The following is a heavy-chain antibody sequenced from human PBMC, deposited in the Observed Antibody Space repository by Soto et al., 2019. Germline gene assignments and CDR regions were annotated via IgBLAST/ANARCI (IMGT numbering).Heavy chain of an antibody. V-gene: IGHV3-7*01. Sequence: EEQLVESGGGLVQPGGSLRLSCAASGFIFSNFWIDWVRQAPGKGLEWVAKINEDGSEKYYVDSVKGRFTISRDNGKNSLYLKMNSLRAEDTAVYYCAVLSIAAVVDFWGQGTVVTVSS. D-gene: IGHD6-25*01. CDR3: AVLSIAAVVDF. CDR1: GFIFSNFW. J-gene: IGHJ4*02. CDR2: INEDGSEK.